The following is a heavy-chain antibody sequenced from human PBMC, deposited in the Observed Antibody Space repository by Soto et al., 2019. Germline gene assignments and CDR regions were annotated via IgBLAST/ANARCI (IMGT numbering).Heavy chain of an antibody. CDR3: ARDYSNSGRLLYYHYYLDV. D-gene: IGHD1-7*01. CDR2: INAGNGNT. J-gene: IGHJ6*03. CDR1: GYTFTSYA. Sequence: ASVKVSCKASGYTFTSYAMHWVRQAPGQRLEWMGWINAGNGNTKYSQKFQGRATITRDTSASTAYMELSSLRSEDTAVYYCARDYSNSGRLLYYHYYLDVWGKGTTVTVSS. V-gene: IGHV1-3*01.